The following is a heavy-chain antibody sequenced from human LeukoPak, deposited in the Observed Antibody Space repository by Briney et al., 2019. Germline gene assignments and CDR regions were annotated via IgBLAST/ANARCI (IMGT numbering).Heavy chain of an antibody. Sequence: SETLSLTCTGSGVSSSSYYWGWIRQPAGKGLEWIGRIYSSGGTNYNPSLKSRVTMSLDTSKNHFSLKLSSVTAADTAVYYCARDPMGHCTDGVCSRFFDYWGQGTMVTVSS. J-gene: IGHJ4*02. D-gene: IGHD2-8*01. CDR1: GVSSSSYY. V-gene: IGHV4-4*07. CDR3: ARDPMGHCTDGVCSRFFDY. CDR2: IYSSGGT.